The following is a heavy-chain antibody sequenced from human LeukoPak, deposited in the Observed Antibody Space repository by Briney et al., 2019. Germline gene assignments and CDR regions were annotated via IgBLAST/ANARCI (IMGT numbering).Heavy chain of an antibody. CDR1: GYTFTSYY. J-gene: IGHJ4*02. Sequence: ASVKVSCKASGYTFTSYYMHWVRQAPGQGLEWLGIINPSGGSTSYAQKFQGRVTMTRDTSTSTVYMELSSLRSEDTAVYYCARASRRLRTFDYWGQGTLVTVSS. V-gene: IGHV1-46*01. D-gene: IGHD4-17*01. CDR2: INPSGGST. CDR3: ARASRRLRTFDY.